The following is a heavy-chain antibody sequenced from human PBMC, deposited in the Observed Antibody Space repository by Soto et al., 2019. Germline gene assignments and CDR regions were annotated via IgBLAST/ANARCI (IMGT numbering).Heavy chain of an antibody. CDR1: GFSLSTSGVG. J-gene: IGHJ4*02. CDR2: IYWDDDK. CDR3: AHSIIAVAGLFGEGVLGRVYFDY. Sequence: SGPTLVNPTQTLTLTCTFSGFSLSTSGVGVGWIRQPPGKALEWLALIYWDDDKRYSPSLKSRLTITKDTSKNQVVLTMTNMDPVDTATYYCAHSIIAVAGLFGEGVLGRVYFDYWGQGTLVTVSS. D-gene: IGHD6-19*01. V-gene: IGHV2-5*02.